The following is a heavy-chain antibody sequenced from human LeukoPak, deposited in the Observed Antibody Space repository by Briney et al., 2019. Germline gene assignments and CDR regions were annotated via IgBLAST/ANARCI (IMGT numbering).Heavy chain of an antibody. CDR2: ITSSSSTI. CDR1: GFTFSSYG. CDR3: ARGFAYYDSSGLN. J-gene: IGHJ4*02. D-gene: IGHD3-22*01. V-gene: IGHV3-48*04. Sequence: GGSLRLSCAASGFTFSSYGMSWVRQAPGKGLEWVSYITSSSSTIYYADSVNGRFTISRDNSKNSLYLQMNSLRAEDTALYYCARGFAYYDSSGLNWGQGTLVTVSS.